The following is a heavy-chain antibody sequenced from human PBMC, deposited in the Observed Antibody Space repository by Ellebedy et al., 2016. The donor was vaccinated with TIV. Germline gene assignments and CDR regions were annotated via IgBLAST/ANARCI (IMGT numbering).Heavy chain of an antibody. Sequence: SEALSLTCAVSGYSISSSNSWGWIRQPPGKGLEWIGYIYYSGSTNYNPSLKSRVTISVDTSKNQFSLKLSSVTAADTAVYYCARGVIRDWFDPWGQGTLVTVSS. D-gene: IGHD3-3*02. J-gene: IGHJ5*02. CDR1: GYSISSSNS. CDR2: IYYSGST. CDR3: ARGVIRDWFDP. V-gene: IGHV4-28*03.